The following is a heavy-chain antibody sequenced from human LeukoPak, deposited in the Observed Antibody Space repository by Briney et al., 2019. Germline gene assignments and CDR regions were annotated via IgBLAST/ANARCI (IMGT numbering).Heavy chain of an antibody. J-gene: IGHJ5*02. V-gene: IGHV4-34*01. Sequence: SETLSLTCAVYGGSFSGYYWSWIRQPPGKGLEWIGEINHSGSTNYNPSLKSRVTISVDTSKNQFSLKLSSVTAAGTAVYYCARGKGWFDPWGQRTLVTLSS. CDR2: INHSGST. CDR1: GGSFSGYY. CDR3: ARGKGWFDP.